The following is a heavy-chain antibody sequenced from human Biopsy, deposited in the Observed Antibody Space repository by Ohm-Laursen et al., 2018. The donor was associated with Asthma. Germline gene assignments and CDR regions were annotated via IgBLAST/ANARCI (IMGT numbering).Heavy chain of an antibody. J-gene: IGHJ5*02. CDR2: VYYSGST. Sequence: SETLSLTCTVSGGSINNFYWSWIRQPPGKGLESIGHVYYSGSTNYNPSLKSRVTISIDASKNQFSLKLTSVTAADTAVYYCARASVAASSNWFDPWGQGTLVIVSS. V-gene: IGHV4-59*01. D-gene: IGHD6-19*01. CDR1: GGSINNFY. CDR3: ARASVAASSNWFDP.